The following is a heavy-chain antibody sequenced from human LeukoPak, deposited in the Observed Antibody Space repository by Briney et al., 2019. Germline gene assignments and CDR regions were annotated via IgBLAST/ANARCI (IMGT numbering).Heavy chain of an antibody. CDR1: GGPISSYY. D-gene: IGHD3-22*01. CDR2: IYYSGST. V-gene: IGHV4-59*08. J-gene: IGHJ6*02. Sequence: PSETLSLTCTVSGGPISSYYWSWIRQPPGKGLEWIGYIYYSGSTNYNPSLKSRVTISVDTSKNQFSLKLSSVTAADTAVYYCARQPLRYYDSSGYRLGTNYYYYGMDVWGQGTTVTVSS. CDR3: ARQPLRYYDSSGYRLGTNYYYYGMDV.